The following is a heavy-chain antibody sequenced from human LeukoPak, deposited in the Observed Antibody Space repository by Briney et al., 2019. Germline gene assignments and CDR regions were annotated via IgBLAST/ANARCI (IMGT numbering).Heavy chain of an antibody. CDR1: GGSISSYY. D-gene: IGHD6-13*01. CDR3: ARSYSKGRWFDP. CDR2: IYYSGST. V-gene: IGHV4-59*08. J-gene: IGHJ5*02. Sequence: SETLSLTCTVSGGSISSYYWSWIRQPPGKGLEWIGYIYYSGSTNYNPSLKSRVTISVGTSKNQFSLKLSSVTAADTAVYYCARSYSKGRWFDPWGQGTLVTVSS.